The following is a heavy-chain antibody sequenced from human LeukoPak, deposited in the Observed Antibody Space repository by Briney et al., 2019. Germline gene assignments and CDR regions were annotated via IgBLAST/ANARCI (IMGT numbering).Heavy chain of an antibody. CDR2: IIHSGTT. CDR3: ARRDFPGHSSSWYYFDY. D-gene: IGHD6-13*01. Sequence: PSETLSLTRAFYGGSFSNYYWSWIRQPPGKGLEWIGEIIHSGTTNYNPSLKSRVTISMDTSKNQFSLKLSSVTAADTAVYYCARRDFPGHSSSWYYFDYWGQGTLVTVSS. J-gene: IGHJ4*02. V-gene: IGHV4-34*12. CDR1: GGSFSNYY.